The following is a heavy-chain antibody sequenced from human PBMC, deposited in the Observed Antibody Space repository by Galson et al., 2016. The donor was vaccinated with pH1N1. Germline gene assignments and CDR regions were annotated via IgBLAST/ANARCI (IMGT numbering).Heavy chain of an antibody. CDR1: GFKFDNYA. D-gene: IGHD6-19*01. Sequence: SLRLSCAASGFKFDNYAMTWVRRAPGKGLQWVSAISGSGGRTYYADSVKDRFTISRDNSKKTLFLQMTSLRVEDTAVYYCAKDRYSRGQFFDSWGRGILVTVSS. J-gene: IGHJ4*02. V-gene: IGHV3-23*01. CDR3: AKDRYSRGQFFDS. CDR2: ISGSGGRT.